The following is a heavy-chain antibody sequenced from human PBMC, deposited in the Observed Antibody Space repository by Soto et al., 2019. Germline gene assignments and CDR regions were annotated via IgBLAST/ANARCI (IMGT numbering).Heavy chain of an antibody. CDR3: ARALGVGATKYYYYYYGMDV. CDR1: GGTFSSYA. Sequence: SGKVSCKASGGTFSSYAISWVRQAPGQGLEWMGGIIPIFGTANYAQKFQGRVTITADESTSTAYMELSSLRSEDTAVYYCARALGVGATKYYYYYYGMDVWGQGTTVTVSS. D-gene: IGHD1-26*01. CDR2: IIPIFGTA. V-gene: IGHV1-69*13. J-gene: IGHJ6*02.